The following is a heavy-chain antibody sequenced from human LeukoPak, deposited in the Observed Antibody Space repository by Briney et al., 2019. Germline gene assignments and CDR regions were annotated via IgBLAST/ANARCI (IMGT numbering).Heavy chain of an antibody. J-gene: IGHJ5*02. CDR2: KFSHDGTT. V-gene: IGHV1-46*02. CDR1: GYSFNSHH. Sequence: ASVKVSCKTSGYSFNSHHVHWVRQAPGQGLEWMGVKFSHDGTTSYTQNFQGRLTMTRDTSTSTVYMELSSLRSEDTAVYYCAREGNYYYDSSGYLSPWGQGTLVTVSS. D-gene: IGHD3-22*01. CDR3: AREGNYYYDSSGYLSP.